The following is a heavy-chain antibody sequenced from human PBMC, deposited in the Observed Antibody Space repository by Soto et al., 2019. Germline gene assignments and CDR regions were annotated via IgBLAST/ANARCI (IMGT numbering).Heavy chain of an antibody. CDR3: ARGLYKDV. J-gene: IGHJ6*02. CDR1: GDSVSSSSVT. CDR2: TYYRSKWYN. V-gene: IGHV6-1*01. Sequence: SQTLSLTCAISGDSVSSSSVTWNWIRQSPSRGLEWLGRTYYRSKWYNDYAESVKSRITINPDTSKNQFSLQLNSVTPEDTAVYYCARGLYKDVWGQGTTVTVSS. D-gene: IGHD1-1*01.